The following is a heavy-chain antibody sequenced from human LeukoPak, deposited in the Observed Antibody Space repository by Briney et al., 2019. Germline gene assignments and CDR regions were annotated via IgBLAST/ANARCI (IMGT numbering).Heavy chain of an antibody. V-gene: IGHV3-23*01. J-gene: IGHJ4*02. CDR1: GFTFSSYG. D-gene: IGHD2-15*01. CDR2: ISGSGGST. CDR3: TRGVYCSGGSCSLDY. Sequence: GGSLRLSCAASGFTFSSYGMHWVRQAPGKGLEWVSAISGSGGSTYYADSVKGRFTISRDNSKNTLYLQISSLRAEDTALYYCTRGVYCSGGSCSLDYWGQGTLVTVSS.